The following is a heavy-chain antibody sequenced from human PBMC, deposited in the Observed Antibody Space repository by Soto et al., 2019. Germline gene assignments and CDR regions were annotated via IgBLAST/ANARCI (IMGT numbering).Heavy chain of an antibody. D-gene: IGHD3-10*01. V-gene: IGHV3-23*01. CDR1: GCPFRSYS. J-gene: IGHJ4*02. CDR2: ISGSGGTT. Sequence: GSLRLSCAAPGCPFRSYSLSWVPQAPGKGLEWVSSISGSGGTTYYADSVKGRFTISRDNTENSLYLQLNSLRAEDTAMYYCARDFYYGSGTYIIDWGQGTQVTVSS. CDR3: ARDFYYGSGTYIID.